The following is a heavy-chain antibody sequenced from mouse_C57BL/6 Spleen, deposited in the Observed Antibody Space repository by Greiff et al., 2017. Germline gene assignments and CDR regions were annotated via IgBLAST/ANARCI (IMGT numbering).Heavy chain of an antibody. CDR2: IYPGSGST. CDR1: GYTFTSYW. Sequence: VQLQQPGAELVKPGASVKMSCKASGYTFTSYWITWVKQRPGQGLEWIGDIYPGSGSTNYNEKFKSKATLTVDTASSTAYMQLSSLTSEDAAVYYGARAGTTVVNWYFDVWGTGTTVTVSS. D-gene: IGHD1-1*01. V-gene: IGHV1-55*01. J-gene: IGHJ1*03. CDR3: ARAGTTVVNWYFDV.